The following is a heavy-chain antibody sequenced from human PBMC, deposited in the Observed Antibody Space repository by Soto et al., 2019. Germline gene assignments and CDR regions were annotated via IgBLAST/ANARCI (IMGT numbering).Heavy chain of an antibody. J-gene: IGHJ4*02. CDR3: ARDSKGDYPTAIDY. D-gene: IGHD4-17*01. Sequence: QVQLQESGPGLVKPSQTLSLTCTVSAGSISSGGYYWSWIRQHPGKGLEWIGYIYYSGSTDYNPSLKSRVTISVDTSKNQFSLNLSSVTAADTAVYCCARDSKGDYPTAIDYWGQGTLVTVSS. CDR2: IYYSGST. V-gene: IGHV4-31*03. CDR1: AGSISSGGYY.